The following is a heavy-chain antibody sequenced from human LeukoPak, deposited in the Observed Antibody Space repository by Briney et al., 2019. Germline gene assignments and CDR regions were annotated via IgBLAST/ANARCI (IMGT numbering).Heavy chain of an antibody. Sequence: PSETLSLTCTVSGDSISRGNYYWSWLRQPAGKGLEWIGRVHTSGSTNYNPSLKSRLTISADTSKNQFSLNLSSVTAADTAVYYCARKGQELNAFDPWGQGTLVTVSS. CDR3: ARKGQELNAFDP. V-gene: IGHV4-61*02. D-gene: IGHD6-13*01. CDR1: GDSISRGNYY. CDR2: VHTSGST. J-gene: IGHJ5*02.